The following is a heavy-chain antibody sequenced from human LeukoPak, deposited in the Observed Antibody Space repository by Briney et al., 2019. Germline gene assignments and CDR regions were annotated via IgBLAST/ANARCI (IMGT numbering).Heavy chain of an antibody. CDR3: ARRSSGLVRFDY. CDR2: IYYSGST. V-gene: IGHV4-39*07. D-gene: IGHD6-19*01. Sequence: PSETLSLTCTVSGGSISSSSYYWGWIRQPPGKGLEWIGSIYYSGSTYYNPSLKSRVTISVDTSKNQFSLKLSSVTAADTAVYYCARRSSGLVRFDYWGQGTLVTVSS. CDR1: GGSISSSSYY. J-gene: IGHJ4*02.